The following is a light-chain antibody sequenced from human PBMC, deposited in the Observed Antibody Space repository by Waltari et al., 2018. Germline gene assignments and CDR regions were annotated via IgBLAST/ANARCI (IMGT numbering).Light chain of an antibody. V-gene: IGKV3-11*01. CDR1: QSVFTS. J-gene: IGKJ2*01. CDR2: GAS. CDR3: QQRSHWPPEYT. Sequence: EIVLTQSPATLSLSPGERATLSCRASQSVFTSLAWYQQKPGQAPRLLIDGASRRATGIPARSSGSGSGTDFTLAISSLEPEDFAVYYCQQRSHWPPEYTFGQGTKLEIK.